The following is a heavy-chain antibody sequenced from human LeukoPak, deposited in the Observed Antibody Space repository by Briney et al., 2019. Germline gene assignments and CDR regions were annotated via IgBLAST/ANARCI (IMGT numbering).Heavy chain of an antibody. J-gene: IGHJ4*02. CDR3: ARDMKGNLDY. CDR1: ELTFSNTW. D-gene: IGHD3-16*01. V-gene: IGHV3-7*01. Sequence: GGSLSLSCAAPELTFSNTWLAWFRQAPGKGLEWVANINQDGGTRQYADSVRGRFTISRDNAKNSLYLEMNSLRAEDTGLYHCARDMKGNLDYWGQGTLVTVSS. CDR2: INQDGGTR.